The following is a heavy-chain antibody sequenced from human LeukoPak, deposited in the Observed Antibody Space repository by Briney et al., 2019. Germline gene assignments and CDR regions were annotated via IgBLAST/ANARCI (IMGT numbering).Heavy chain of an antibody. D-gene: IGHD3-22*01. J-gene: IGHJ3*02. CDR2: MSGSGDRT. V-gene: IGHV3-23*01. Sequence: GGLLRLSREVSGFTFRDYVMSWVAQAAGQGPEWFSIMSGSGDRTFNADSVKGRFTISRNNSKNMLYLQMNSLRAEDAAVYCCAGGADSSNAFDIWGQGTMVTVSS. CDR1: GFTFRDYV. CDR3: AGGADSSNAFDI.